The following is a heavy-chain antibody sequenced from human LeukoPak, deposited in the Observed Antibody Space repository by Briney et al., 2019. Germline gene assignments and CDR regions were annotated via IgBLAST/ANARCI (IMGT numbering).Heavy chain of an antibody. CDR3: ARAQITFGGVIVSRPTYFDY. D-gene: IGHD3-16*02. V-gene: IGHV4-39*01. J-gene: IGHJ4*02. CDR1: GGSISSSSYY. Sequence: SETPSLTCTVSGGSISSSSYYWGWIRQPPGKGLEWIGSIYYSGSTYYNPSLKSRVTISVDTSKNQFSLKLSSVTAADTAVYYCARAQITFGGVIVSRPTYFDYWGQGTLVTVSS. CDR2: IYYSGST.